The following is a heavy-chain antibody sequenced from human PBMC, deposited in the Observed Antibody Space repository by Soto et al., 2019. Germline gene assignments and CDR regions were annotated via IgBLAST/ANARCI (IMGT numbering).Heavy chain of an antibody. D-gene: IGHD4-17*01. CDR2: ISAYNGST. CDR1: GYTFTSYG. J-gene: IGHJ6*02. CDR3: ARDSGDYYYYYYGMDV. V-gene: IGHV1-18*01. Sequence: GASVKVSCKASGYTFTSYGISWVRQAPGQGLEWMGWISAYNGSTSYAQKFQGRVTMTRDTSTSTVYMELSSLRSEDTAVYYCARDSGDYYYYYYGMDVWGQGTTVTVSS.